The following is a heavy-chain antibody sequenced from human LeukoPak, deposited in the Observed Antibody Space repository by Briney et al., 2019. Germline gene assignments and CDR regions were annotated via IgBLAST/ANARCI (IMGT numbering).Heavy chain of an antibody. CDR1: GLTGSLNY. J-gene: IGHJ5*02. CDR2: IHTSGDT. D-gene: IGHD4-17*01. CDR3: IVFGDSNH. V-gene: IGHV3-53*01. Sequence: PGGSLRLSCAASGLTGSLNYVSWVRQAPGKGLEWVSAIHTSGDTCYADSVKGRFTISRDTSKNTLYLQINSLRVEDTAVYYCIVFGDSNHWGQGTLVTVSS.